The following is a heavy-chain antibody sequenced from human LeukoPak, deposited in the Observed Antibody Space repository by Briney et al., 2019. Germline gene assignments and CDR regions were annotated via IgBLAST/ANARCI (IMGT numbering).Heavy chain of an antibody. Sequence: GGSLRLSCLASGFTFSNSWMTWVRQAPGKGLEWVANIKQDGSEKYYVDSVKGRFTISRDNAKNSLYLQMNSLRAEDTAVYYCARVRDGYNSGGYFDYWGQGTLVTVSS. CDR1: GFTFSNSW. D-gene: IGHD5-24*01. V-gene: IGHV3-7*01. J-gene: IGHJ4*02. CDR2: IKQDGSEK. CDR3: ARVRDGYNSGGYFDY.